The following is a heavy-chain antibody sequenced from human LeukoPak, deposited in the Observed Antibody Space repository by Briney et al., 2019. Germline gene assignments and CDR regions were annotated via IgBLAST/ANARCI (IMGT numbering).Heavy chain of an antibody. CDR2: IYSGGST. CDR3: AGSGRSVNYPYDF. V-gene: IGHV3-53*01. D-gene: IGHD1-26*01. CDR1: GFTVSSNY. Sequence: GGSLRLSCAASGFTVSSNYMSWVRQAPGKGLEWVSVIYSGGSTYYADSVKGRFTISRDNSKNTLYLQMNSLRAEDTAVYYCAGSGRSVNYPYDFWGQGTLVTVSS. J-gene: IGHJ4*02.